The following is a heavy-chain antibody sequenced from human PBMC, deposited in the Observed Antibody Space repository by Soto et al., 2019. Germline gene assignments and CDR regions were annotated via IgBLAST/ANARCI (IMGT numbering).Heavy chain of an antibody. Sequence: ASVKVSCKASGYTFTSNAMHWVRQAPGQRLEWMGWINAGNGNTKYSQKFQGRVTITRDTSASTAYMELSSLRSEDTAVYYCARDGNDILTGYSYYYYYMDVWGKGTTVTVSS. V-gene: IGHV1-3*01. J-gene: IGHJ6*03. CDR1: GYTFTSNA. D-gene: IGHD3-9*01. CDR2: INAGNGNT. CDR3: ARDGNDILTGYSYYYYYMDV.